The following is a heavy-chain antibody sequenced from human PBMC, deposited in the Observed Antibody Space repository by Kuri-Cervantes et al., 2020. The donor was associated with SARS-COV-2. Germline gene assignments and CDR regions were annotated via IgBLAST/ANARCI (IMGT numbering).Heavy chain of an antibody. CDR2: IKQDGSEK. V-gene: IGHV3-7*01. CDR3: ARDGLVL. D-gene: IGHD3/OR15-3a*01. J-gene: IGHJ4*02. Sequence: GGSLRLSCAASGFSFSRYCMRWVRQAPGKGLEWVANIKQDGSEKYYVDSVKGRFTISRDNSENTLYLQMNSPRAGDTALYSCARDGLVLWGQGTRVTVSS. CDR1: GFSFSRYC.